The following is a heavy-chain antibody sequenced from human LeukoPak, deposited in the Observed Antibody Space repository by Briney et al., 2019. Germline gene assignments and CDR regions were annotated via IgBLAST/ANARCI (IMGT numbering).Heavy chain of an antibody. D-gene: IGHD1-26*01. Sequence: WVRQAPGKGLEWIGSIYYSGSTYYNPSLKSRVTISVDTSKNQFSLKLSSVTAADTAVYYCARQRLWADYWGQGTLVTVSS. J-gene: IGHJ4*02. CDR2: IYYSGST. CDR3: ARQRLWADY. V-gene: IGHV4-39*01.